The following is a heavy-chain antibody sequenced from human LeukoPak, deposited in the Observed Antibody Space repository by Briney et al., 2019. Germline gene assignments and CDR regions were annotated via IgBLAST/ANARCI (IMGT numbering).Heavy chain of an antibody. CDR2: IYHSGST. J-gene: IGHJ4*02. CDR1: GYSISSGHY. D-gene: IGHD6-19*01. Sequence: SETLSLTCTVSGYSISSGHYWGWIRQPPGKGLEWIGSIYHSGSTYYNPSLKSRVTISVDTSKNQFSLKLSSVTAADTAVYYCARSGGQQWLFDYWGQGTLVTVSS. V-gene: IGHV4-38-2*02. CDR3: ARSGGQQWLFDY.